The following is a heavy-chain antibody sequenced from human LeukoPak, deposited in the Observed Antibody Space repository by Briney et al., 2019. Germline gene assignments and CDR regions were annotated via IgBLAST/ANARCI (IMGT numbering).Heavy chain of an antibody. Sequence: GGSLRLSCAASGFTFSSYWMHWVRQAPGKGLVWVSRINSDGSSTSYADSVKGRFTISRDNAKNSLYLQMNSLRAEDTAVYYCAKFKSDVNWNYDRWFDPWGQGTLVTVSS. CDR3: AKFKSDVNWNYDRWFDP. J-gene: IGHJ5*02. D-gene: IGHD1-7*01. CDR1: GFTFSSYW. V-gene: IGHV3-74*01. CDR2: INSDGSST.